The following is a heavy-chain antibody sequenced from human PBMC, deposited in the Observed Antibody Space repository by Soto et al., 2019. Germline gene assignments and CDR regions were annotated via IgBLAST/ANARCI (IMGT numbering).Heavy chain of an antibody. CDR1: GFTFSSYS. CDR2: ISSSSSYI. D-gene: IGHD6-6*01. V-gene: IGHV3-21*01. Sequence: GGSLRLSCAASGFTFSSYSMNWVRQAPGKGLEWVSSISSSSSYIHYADSVKGRFTNSRDNAKNSLYLQMNSLRAEDTAVYYCARDEARQFDYWGQGTQVTVSS. J-gene: IGHJ4*02. CDR3: ARDEARQFDY.